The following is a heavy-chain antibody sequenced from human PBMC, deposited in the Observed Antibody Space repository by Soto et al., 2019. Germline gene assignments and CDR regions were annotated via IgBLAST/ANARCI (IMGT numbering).Heavy chain of an antibody. CDR2: IYHSGST. V-gene: IGHV4-4*02. D-gene: IGHD3-9*01. CDR1: GGSIIRSNC. J-gene: IGHJ4*02. CDR3: ARSITFDWLFFDN. Sequence: PAETLSLTCAVSGGSIIRSNCLILVRHPPGKGLEWIGEIYHSGSTNYNPSLKSRVTISVDKSKNQFSLKLSSLTAADTAVYYCARSITFDWLFFDNWGQGSLVTVSS.